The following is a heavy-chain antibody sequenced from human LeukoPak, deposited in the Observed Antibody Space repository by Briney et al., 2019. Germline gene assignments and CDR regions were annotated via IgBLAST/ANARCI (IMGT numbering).Heavy chain of an antibody. CDR3: ARDGADVYGRAFDY. CDR2: IHASGTT. V-gene: IGHV4-4*07. Sequence: SETLSLTCNVSGGSISSYFWTWIRQPAGKGLEWIGRIHASGTTNYNSSLKSRVSMSVDTSKNPFSLKLTSVTAADTAVYFCARDGADVYGRAFDYWGQGTLVSVSS. D-gene: IGHD3-10*01. CDR1: GGSISSYF. J-gene: IGHJ4*02.